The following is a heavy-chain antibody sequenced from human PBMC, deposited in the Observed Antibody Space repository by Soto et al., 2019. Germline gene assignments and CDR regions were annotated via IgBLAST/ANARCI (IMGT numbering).Heavy chain of an antibody. CDR3: ARGRGYSYGLDP. J-gene: IGHJ5*02. CDR2: ISYSGTT. D-gene: IGHD5-18*01. Sequence: PSETLSLTCTVSGDSISSNTNYWSWSRQPPGEGLEWIGFISYSGTTSYSPSLKSRVAISLDTSKNQFSLSLSSVTATDTAVYYCARGRGYSYGLDPWGQGTLVTVS. V-gene: IGHV4-30-4*01. CDR1: GDSISSNTNY.